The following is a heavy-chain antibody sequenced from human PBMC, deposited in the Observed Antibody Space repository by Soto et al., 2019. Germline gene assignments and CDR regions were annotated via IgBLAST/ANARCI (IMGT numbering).Heavy chain of an antibody. J-gene: IGHJ4*02. V-gene: IGHV3-48*02. Sequence: GGSLRLSCLASGFTFSDYGMHWVRQAPGKGLEWVSYITSSGDSIQYADSVKGRFTVSRDNAKNSLFLHMNSLRDDDTAVYYCDRLPKGSTVTSWGQGTLVTVSS. CDR2: ITSSGDSI. CDR1: GFTFSDYG. D-gene: IGHD4-17*01. CDR3: DRLPKGSTVTS.